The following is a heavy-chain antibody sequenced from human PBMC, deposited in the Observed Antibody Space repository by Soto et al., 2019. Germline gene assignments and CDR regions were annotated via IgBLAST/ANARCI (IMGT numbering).Heavy chain of an antibody. J-gene: IGHJ4*02. CDR2: IYYSGST. Sequence: TLSLTCTVSGGSISSGGYYWSWIRQHPGKGLERIGYIYYSGSTYYNPSLKSRVTISVDTSKNQFSLKLSSVTAADTAVYYCARVSGRWLQFDYWGQGTLVTVSS. CDR3: ARVSGRWLQFDY. D-gene: IGHD5-12*01. CDR1: GGSISSGGYY. V-gene: IGHV4-31*03.